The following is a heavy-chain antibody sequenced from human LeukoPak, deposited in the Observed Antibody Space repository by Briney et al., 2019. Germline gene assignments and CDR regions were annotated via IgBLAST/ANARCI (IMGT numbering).Heavy chain of an antibody. CDR1: GFTFSSYA. J-gene: IGHJ6*03. CDR3: ARVLGVPAAMGYYYYYMDV. CDR2: ISGSGGST. D-gene: IGHD2-2*01. Sequence: SGGSLRLSCAASGFTFSSYAMSWVRQAPGKGLEWVSAISGSGGSTYYADSVKGRFTISRDNSKNTLYLQMNSLRAEDTAVYYCARVLGVPAAMGYYYYYMDVWGKGTTVTVSS. V-gene: IGHV3-23*01.